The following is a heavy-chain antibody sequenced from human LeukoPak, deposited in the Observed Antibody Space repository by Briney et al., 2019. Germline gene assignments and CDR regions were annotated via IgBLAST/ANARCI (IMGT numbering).Heavy chain of an antibody. D-gene: IGHD3-22*01. CDR2: INPNSGGT. CDR3: ARERSLTMIVVAIQGLDY. Sequence: ASVKVSXKASGYTFTGYYMHWVRQAPGQGLEWMGWINPNSGGTNYAQKFQGRVTMTRDTSIRTAYMELSRLRSDDTAVYYCARERSLTMIVVAIQGLDYWGQGTLVTVSS. CDR1: GYTFTGYY. V-gene: IGHV1-2*02. J-gene: IGHJ4*02.